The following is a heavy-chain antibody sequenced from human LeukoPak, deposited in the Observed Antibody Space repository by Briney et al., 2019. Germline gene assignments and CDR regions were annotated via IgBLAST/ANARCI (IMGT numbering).Heavy chain of an antibody. J-gene: IGHJ3*01. D-gene: IGHD2-2*01. CDR1: GSISSYY. V-gene: IGHV4-4*09. CDR3: ARQKCTSASCLTKNAFDV. CDR2: IYTSGTT. Sequence: SETLSLTCTVSGSISSYYWSWVRQPPGKGLEWIGYIYTSGTTNYNPSLKSRVTISVDTSKNQFSLDLSSVTAADSAVYYCARQKCTSASCLTKNAFDVWGQGTMVTVSS.